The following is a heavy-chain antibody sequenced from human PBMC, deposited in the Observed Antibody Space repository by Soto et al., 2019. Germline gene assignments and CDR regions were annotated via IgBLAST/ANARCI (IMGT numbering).Heavy chain of an antibody. V-gene: IGHV4-59*01. CDR1: GGSISSYY. CDR2: IYYSGST. CDR3: ARAYGGYSYAYYFYY. D-gene: IGHD5-18*01. J-gene: IGHJ4*02. Sequence: PSETLSLTCTVSGGSISSYYWSWIRQPPGKGLEWIGYIYYSGSTNYNPSLKSRVTISVDTSKNQFSLKLSSVTAADTAVYYCARAYGGYSYAYYFYYWGQGTLVTVS.